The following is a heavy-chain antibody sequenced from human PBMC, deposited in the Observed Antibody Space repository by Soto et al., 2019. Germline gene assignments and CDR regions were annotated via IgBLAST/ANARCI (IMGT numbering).Heavy chain of an antibody. V-gene: IGHV6-1*01. CDR1: GDSVSSNSAA. D-gene: IGHD3-22*01. J-gene: IGHJ4*02. CDR3: AKDRGDNSGYPIFDS. CDR2: TYYRSKWYA. Sequence: SQTLSLTCAISGDSVSSNSAAWNWIRQSPSGGLEWLGRTYYRSKWYADYAASVRSRITVSPDPSKNQFSLQLNSVTPEDTALYYCAKDRGDNSGYPIFDSWGQGTPVTVSS.